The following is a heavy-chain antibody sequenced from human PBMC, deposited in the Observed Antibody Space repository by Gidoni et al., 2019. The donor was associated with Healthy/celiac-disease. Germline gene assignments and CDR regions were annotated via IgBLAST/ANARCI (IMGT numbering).Heavy chain of an antibody. CDR3: ASPKSRYDFWSGYKTPYDSSGYYGDGAFDI. CDR1: GGSISSSSYY. CDR2: IYYSGST. V-gene: IGHV4-39*01. D-gene: IGHD3-22*01. Sequence: QLQLQESGPGLVKPSETLSLTCTVSGGSISSSSYYWGWIRQPPGKGLEWIGSIYYSGSTYYNPSLKSRVTISVDTSKNQFSLKLSSVTAADTAVYYCASPKSRYDFWSGYKTPYDSSGYYGDGAFDIWGQGTMVTVSS. J-gene: IGHJ3*02.